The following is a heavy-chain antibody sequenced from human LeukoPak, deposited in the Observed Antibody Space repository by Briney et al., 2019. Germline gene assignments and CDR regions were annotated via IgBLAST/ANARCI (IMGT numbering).Heavy chain of an antibody. Sequence: ASVKASCKASGYTFTSYGISWVRQAPGQGLEWMGWISAYNGNTNYAQKFQGRVTMTRNTSISTAYMELSSLRSEDTAVYYCARGSNYYGSGSSDYWGQGTLVTVSS. V-gene: IGHV1-18*01. CDR2: ISAYNGNT. D-gene: IGHD3-10*01. CDR1: GYTFTSYG. J-gene: IGHJ4*02. CDR3: ARGSNYYGSGSSDY.